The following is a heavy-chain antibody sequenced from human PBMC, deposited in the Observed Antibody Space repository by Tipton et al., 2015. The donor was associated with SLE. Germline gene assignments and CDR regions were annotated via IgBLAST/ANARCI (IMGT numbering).Heavy chain of an antibody. D-gene: IGHD6-19*01. CDR3: ASSVAVSGIYFDY. V-gene: IGHV4-4*07. J-gene: IGHJ4*02. CDR1: GDSISSHY. CDR2: IYPSGSA. Sequence: TLSLTCSVSGDSISSHYLSWIRQPAGKGLEWIGRIYPSGSANYNPSLKSRVTMSVDTSKNQFSLQLTSVTAADTAMYYCASSVAVSGIYFDYRGQGTLVTVSS.